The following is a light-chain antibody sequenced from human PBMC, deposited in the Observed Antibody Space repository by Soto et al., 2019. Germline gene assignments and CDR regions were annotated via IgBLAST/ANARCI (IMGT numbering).Light chain of an antibody. J-gene: IGKJ3*01. Sequence: EIVLTQSPGTLSLSPGERATLSCRASQSIASSYLAWFQQKPGQAPRLLIYGASSRATGIPDRFSGSGSRTDFTLTITRREPEDVAVYYCQQYGSSPRFTFGPGTKVDI. CDR3: QQYGSSPRFT. V-gene: IGKV3-20*01. CDR1: QSIASSY. CDR2: GAS.